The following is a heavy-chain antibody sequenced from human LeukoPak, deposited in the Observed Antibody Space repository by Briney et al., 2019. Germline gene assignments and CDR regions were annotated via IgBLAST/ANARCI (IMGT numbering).Heavy chain of an antibody. CDR2: INPGNSDT. J-gene: IGHJ4*02. V-gene: IGHV5-51*01. Sequence: GESLKISCKGSGYGFTTYWIAWVRQMPGKGLEWMGIINPGNSDTRYSPSFQGQVTISADKSISTAYLQYGRLMAPDTAQYYCARQWLFDYWGQGTLVTVSS. D-gene: IGHD5-12*01. CDR1: GYGFTTYW. CDR3: ARQWLFDY.